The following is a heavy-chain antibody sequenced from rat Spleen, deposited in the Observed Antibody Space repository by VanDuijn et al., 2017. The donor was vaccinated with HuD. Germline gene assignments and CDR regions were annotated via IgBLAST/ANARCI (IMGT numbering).Heavy chain of an antibody. J-gene: IGHJ2*01. Sequence: EVQLVESDGGLVQPGRSLKLSCAASGFTFSDYYMAWVRQAPTKGLEWVATISYDGSSTYYRDSVKGRFTISRDNAKSTLYLQMDSLRSEDTATYYCASGYYGYFDYWGQGVMVTVSS. CDR3: ASGYYGYFDY. V-gene: IGHV5-29*01. D-gene: IGHD1-7*01. CDR2: ISYDGSST. CDR1: GFTFSDYY.